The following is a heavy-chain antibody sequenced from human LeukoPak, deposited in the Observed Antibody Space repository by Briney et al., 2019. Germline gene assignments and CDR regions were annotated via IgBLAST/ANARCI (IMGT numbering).Heavy chain of an antibody. CDR1: GFTFSDNY. J-gene: IGHJ1*01. Sequence: GGSLRLSCAASGFTFSDNYMSWIRQAPGKGLEWISYISHSGTNIYYADSVKGRFTISRDNAKNSLSLQMNSLRAEDTAVYYCVRYCSSSSCYLGSGEYFQDWGRGTLVTVSS. CDR3: VRYCSSSSCYLGSGEYFQD. D-gene: IGHD2-2*01. V-gene: IGHV3-11*01. CDR2: ISHSGTNI.